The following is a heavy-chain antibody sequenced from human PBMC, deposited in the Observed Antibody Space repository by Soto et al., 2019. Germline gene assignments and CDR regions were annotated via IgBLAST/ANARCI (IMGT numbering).Heavy chain of an antibody. CDR3: ARDLVYSSLYYFDY. CDR2: IIPIFGTA. V-gene: IGHV1-69*13. Sequence: SVKVSCKASGGTFSSYAISWVRQAPGQGLEWMGGIIPIFGTANYAQKFQGRVTITADESTSTAYMELSSLRSEDTAVYYCARDLVYSSLYYFDYWGQGTLVTVSS. CDR1: GGTFSSYA. J-gene: IGHJ4*02. D-gene: IGHD6-6*01.